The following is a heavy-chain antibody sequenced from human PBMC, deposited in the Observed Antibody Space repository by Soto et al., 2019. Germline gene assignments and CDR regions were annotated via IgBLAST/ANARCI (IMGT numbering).Heavy chain of an antibody. J-gene: IGHJ6*02. CDR3: ARAVYYDFWSGYSGAYYYGMDV. V-gene: IGHV1-18*01. CDR2: ISAYNGNT. CDR1: GYTFTSYG. Sequence: KVSCKASGYTFTSYGISWVRQAPGQGLEWMGWISAYNGNTNYAQKLQGRVTMTTDTSTSTAYMELRSLRSDDTAVYYCARAVYYDFWSGYSGAYYYGMDVWGQGTTVTVSS. D-gene: IGHD3-3*01.